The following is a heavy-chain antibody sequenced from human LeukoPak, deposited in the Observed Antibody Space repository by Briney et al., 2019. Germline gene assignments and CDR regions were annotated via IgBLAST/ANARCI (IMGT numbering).Heavy chain of an antibody. CDR1: GFTFSSYA. V-gene: IGHV3-33*08. Sequence: PGGSLRLSCAASGFTFSSYAMSWVRQAPGKGLEWVAVVWYDGSIEYYADSVKGRFTISRDNSKNTLYLQMNSLRAEDTAVFYCARDGYNYGLDYWGQGTLVTVSS. CDR3: ARDGYNYGLDY. D-gene: IGHD5-24*01. CDR2: VWYDGSIE. J-gene: IGHJ4*02.